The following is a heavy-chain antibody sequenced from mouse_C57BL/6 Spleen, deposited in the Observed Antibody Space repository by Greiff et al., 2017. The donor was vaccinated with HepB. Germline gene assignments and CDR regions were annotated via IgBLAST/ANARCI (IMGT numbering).Heavy chain of an antibody. J-gene: IGHJ2*01. V-gene: IGHV1-18*01. CDR3: ARSAGSSPNYFDY. Sequence: VQLQQSGPELVKPGASVKIPCKASGYTFTDYNMDWVKQSHGKSLEWIGDINPNNGGTIYNQKFKGKATLTVDKSSSTAYMELRSLTSEDTAVYYCARSAGSSPNYFDYWGQGTTLTVSS. CDR1: GYTFTDYN. CDR2: INPNNGGT. D-gene: IGHD1-1*01.